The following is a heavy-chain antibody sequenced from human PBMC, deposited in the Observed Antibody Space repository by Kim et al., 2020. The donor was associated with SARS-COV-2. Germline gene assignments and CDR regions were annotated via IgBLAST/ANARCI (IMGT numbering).Heavy chain of an antibody. CDR2: YT. CDR3: ARDTGMVDY. J-gene: IGHJ4*02. V-gene: IGHV3-11*06. Sequence: YTNYADSVKGRFTISRDNAKNSLYLQMNSLRAEDTAVYYCARDTGMVDYWGQGTLVTVSS.